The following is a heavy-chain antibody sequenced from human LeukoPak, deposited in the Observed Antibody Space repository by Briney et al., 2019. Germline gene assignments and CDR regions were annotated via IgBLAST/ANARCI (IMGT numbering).Heavy chain of an antibody. Sequence: GESLKISCKGSGYSFTSYWIGWVRQMPGKGLEWMGIIYPGDSETRYSPSFQGQVTISADKSISTAYLQWSSLKASDTAMYYCARHRGAIVVVPAATSTNFYGMDVWGQGTTVTVSS. D-gene: IGHD2-2*01. CDR3: ARHRGAIVVVPAATSTNFYGMDV. CDR1: GYSFTSYW. J-gene: IGHJ6*02. CDR2: IYPGDSET. V-gene: IGHV5-51*01.